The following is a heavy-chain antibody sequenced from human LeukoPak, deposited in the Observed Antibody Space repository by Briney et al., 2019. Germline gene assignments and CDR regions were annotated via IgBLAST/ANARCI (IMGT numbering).Heavy chain of an antibody. V-gene: IGHV1-18*01. J-gene: IGHJ3*02. CDR2: ISAYNGNT. CDR3: ARDRDPGYCSGGSCYPFDAFDI. CDR1: GYTFTSYG. Sequence: ASVKVSCKASGYTFTSYGIGWVRQAPGQGLEWMGWISAYNGNTNYAQKLQGRVTMTTDTSTSTAYMELRSLRSDDTAVYYCARDRDPGYCSGGSCYPFDAFDIWGQGTMVTVSS. D-gene: IGHD2-15*01.